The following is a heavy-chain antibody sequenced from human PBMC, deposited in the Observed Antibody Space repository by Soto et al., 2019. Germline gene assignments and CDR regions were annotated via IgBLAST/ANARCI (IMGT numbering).Heavy chain of an antibody. J-gene: IGHJ5*02. CDR2: IFHDGNT. CDR1: GASIGSGGW. CDR3: ARHEGWTGPDQ. V-gene: IGHV4-4*02. D-gene: IGHD2-8*02. Sequence: SETLSLTCAVSGASIGSGGWCSWVRQPPGKGLEWIAEIFHDGNTNYSPSLKSRVTISVDKSQNQFSLNVYSVTASDTAVYYCARHEGWTGPDQWGQGTLVTVSS.